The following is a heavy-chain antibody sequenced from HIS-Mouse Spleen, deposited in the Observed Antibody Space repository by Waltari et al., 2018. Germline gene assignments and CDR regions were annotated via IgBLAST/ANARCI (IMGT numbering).Heavy chain of an antibody. CDR3: ARPYSSSDY. CDR1: GFTFRSSC. V-gene: IGHV3-74*01. Sequence: EVQLVESGGGLVQPGGSLRLSCPASGFTFRSSCMPWVRQGPGKGLVWVSRINSDGSSTSYADSVKGRFTISRDNAKNTLYLQTNSLRAEDTAVYYCARPYSSSDYWGQGTLVTVSS. J-gene: IGHJ4*02. CDR2: INSDGSST. D-gene: IGHD6-6*01.